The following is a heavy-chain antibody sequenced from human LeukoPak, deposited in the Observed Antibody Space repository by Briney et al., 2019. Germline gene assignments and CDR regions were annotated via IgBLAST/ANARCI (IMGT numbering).Heavy chain of an antibody. D-gene: IGHD3-10*01. CDR2: ISYDGSNK. J-gene: IGHJ4*02. CDR1: GFTFSSYA. V-gene: IGHV3-30*04. Sequence: PGGSLRLSCAAFGFTFSSYAMHWVRQAPGKGLEWVAVISYDGSNKYYADSVKGRFTISRDNSKNTLYLQMNSLRAEDTAVYYCARVDYYGSGSYYAPDYWGQGTLVTVSS. CDR3: ARVDYYGSGSYYAPDY.